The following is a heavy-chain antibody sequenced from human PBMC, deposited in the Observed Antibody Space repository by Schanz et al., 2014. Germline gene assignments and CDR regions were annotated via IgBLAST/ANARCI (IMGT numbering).Heavy chain of an antibody. CDR1: GFTFSSYA. J-gene: IGHJ4*01. CDR2: ISNDGSVK. CDR3: TSPTGYIDYGTYFDF. V-gene: IGHV3-30-3*01. Sequence: QVQLVESGGGVVQPGRSLRLSCAASGFTFSSYAMHWVRQAPGKGLEWVALISNDGSVKYYADSVEGRFTISRDNSRNTLYLQMSSRRTEATAVYCWTSPTGYIDYGTYFDFWGQGTLVTVSS. D-gene: IGHD4-17*01.